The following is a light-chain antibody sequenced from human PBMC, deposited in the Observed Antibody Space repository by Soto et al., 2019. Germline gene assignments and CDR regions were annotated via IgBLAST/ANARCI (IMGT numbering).Light chain of an antibody. V-gene: IGLV2-8*01. CDR2: EVS. CDR3: TSYAGDNHDL. J-gene: IGLJ1*01. Sequence: QSVLTPPPSASGSPGQPVTISCTGTSSDVGGYDSVSWYQQYPGKAPKLLIYEVSKRPAGVPDRFSGSKTGNTASLTVSGLQADDDADYYCTSYAGDNHDLFGTGTKLTVL. CDR1: SSDVGGYDS.